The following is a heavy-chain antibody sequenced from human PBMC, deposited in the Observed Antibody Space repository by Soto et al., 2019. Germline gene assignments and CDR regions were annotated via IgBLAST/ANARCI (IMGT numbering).Heavy chain of an antibody. CDR2: IDTSGSST. Sequence: LRLSCEASGFIFTNFWMHWVRQVPGKGLVWVSRIDTSGSSTSYADSVKGRFTISRDNAKNTVSLQMNSLRAEDTGVYYCAKDSWYFDLWSQGSLVTVSS. CDR3: AKDSWYFDL. V-gene: IGHV3-74*01. D-gene: IGHD6-13*01. CDR1: GFIFTNFW. J-gene: IGHJ4*02.